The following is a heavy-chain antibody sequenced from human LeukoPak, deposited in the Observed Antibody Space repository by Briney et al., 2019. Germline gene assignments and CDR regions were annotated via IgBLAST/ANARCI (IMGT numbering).Heavy chain of an antibody. CDR2: INSDGSWT. CDR1: GNYW. J-gene: IGHJ4*02. V-gene: IGHV3-74*01. D-gene: IGHD2/OR15-2a*01. CDR3: VSFYETY. Sequence: GGSLRLSCAASGNYWMHWVRQVPGKGLVWVSHINSDGSWTSYADSVKGRFTTSKDNAKNTVYLQMNSLRAEDTAVYYCVSFYETYWGRGTLVAVSS.